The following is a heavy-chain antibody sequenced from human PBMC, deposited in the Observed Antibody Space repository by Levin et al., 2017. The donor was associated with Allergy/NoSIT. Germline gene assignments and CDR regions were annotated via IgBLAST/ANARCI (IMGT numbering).Heavy chain of an antibody. CDR3: AKVGVAAAGFELDY. CDR1: GFTFSSYA. Sequence: AGGSLRLSCAASGFTFSSYAMSWVRQAPGKGLEWVSAISGSGGSTYYADSVKGRFTISRDNSKNTLYLQMNSLRAEDTAVYYCAKVGVAAAGFELDYWGQGTLVTVSS. V-gene: IGHV3-23*01. CDR2: ISGSGGST. J-gene: IGHJ4*02. D-gene: IGHD6-13*01.